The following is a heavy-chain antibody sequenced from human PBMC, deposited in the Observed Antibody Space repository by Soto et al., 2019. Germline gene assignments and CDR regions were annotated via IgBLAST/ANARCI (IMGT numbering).Heavy chain of an antibody. CDR2: IYYSGST. J-gene: IGHJ4*02. V-gene: IGHV4-39*01. CDR3: ARQIIIYYDSSGYYLYYFDY. CDR1: GGSISSSSYY. Sequence: SETLSLTCTVSGGSISSSSYYWGWIRQPPGKGLEWIGSIYYSGSTYYNPSLKSRVTISVDTSKNQFSLKLSSVTAADTAVYYCARQIIIYYDSSGYYLYYFDYWGQGTLVTVSS. D-gene: IGHD3-22*01.